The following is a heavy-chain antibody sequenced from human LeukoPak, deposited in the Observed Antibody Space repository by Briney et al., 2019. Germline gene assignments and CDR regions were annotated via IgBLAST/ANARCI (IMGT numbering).Heavy chain of an antibody. Sequence: GGSLRLSCAASGFPFSSYGMHWVRQAPGKGLEWVAFIPYDGSDKFYADSVKGRFTISRDNSKNTLYLQMNSLRAEDTAVYYCAKDDDWGRYKHWGQGTLVTVSS. CDR1: GFPFSSYG. CDR2: IPYDGSDK. CDR3: AKDDDWGRYKH. V-gene: IGHV3-30*02. J-gene: IGHJ1*01. D-gene: IGHD3-16*01.